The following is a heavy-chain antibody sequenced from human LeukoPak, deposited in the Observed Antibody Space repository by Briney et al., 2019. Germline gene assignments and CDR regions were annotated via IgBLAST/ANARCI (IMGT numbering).Heavy chain of an antibody. CDR2: INPSGGST. D-gene: IGHD2-8*01. V-gene: IGHV1-46*01. CDR1: GYTFTSYY. J-gene: IGHJ6*02. Sequence: ASVKVSCKASGYTFTSYYTHWVRQAPGQGLEWMGIINPSGGSTSYAQKFQGRVTMTRDTSTSTVYMELSSLRSEDTAVYYCARDVAGIMVYASSSPEYGMDVWGQGTTVTVSS. CDR3: ARDVAGIMVYASSSPEYGMDV.